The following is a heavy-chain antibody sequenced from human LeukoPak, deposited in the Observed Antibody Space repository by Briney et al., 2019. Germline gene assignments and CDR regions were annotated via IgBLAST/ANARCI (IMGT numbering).Heavy chain of an antibody. J-gene: IGHJ4*02. Sequence: SETLSLTCTVSGGPIRSYYWSWMPHPPGKGREGIGNNDKRGDPYYNPSLKRRVTISVDTSNNRFSLKLTSVTAADTAVYYCARNGPHYYDNSGYLDSWGQGALVTVSS. D-gene: IGHD3-22*01. CDR1: GGPIRSYY. V-gene: IGHV4-59*03. CDR2: NDKRGDP. CDR3: ARNGPHYYDNSGYLDS.